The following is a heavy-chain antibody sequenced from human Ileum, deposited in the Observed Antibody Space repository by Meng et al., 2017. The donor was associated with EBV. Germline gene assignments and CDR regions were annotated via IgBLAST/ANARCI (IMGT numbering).Heavy chain of an antibody. V-gene: IGHV4-34*02. J-gene: IGHJ4*02. Sequence: VALQSGAAVMLQPSETLSISCVGYGGFFSGYYWSWIHQSPGKGLEWIGEINHSGSTNYNPSLKSRVTISVDKSKNQFSLKLTSVTAADTAVYYCAREARSSGYHPGIDSWGQGTLVTVSS. CDR1: GGFFSGYY. D-gene: IGHD3-22*01. CDR3: AREARSSGYHPGIDS. CDR2: INHSGST.